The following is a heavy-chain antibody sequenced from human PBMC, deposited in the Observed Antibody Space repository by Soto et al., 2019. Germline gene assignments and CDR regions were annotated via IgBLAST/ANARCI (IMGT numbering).Heavy chain of an antibody. J-gene: IGHJ4*02. CDR3: RTQWLD. D-gene: IGHD6-19*01. Sequence: PGGSLRLSCAASGLIVSNAWMSWVRQAPGKGLEWVGLIKKKADGGTAVYAAPLKGRFTISRDDSKNTLYLEMSSLKTEDTAVYYCRTQWLDWGQGTLVTVSS. V-gene: IGHV3-15*01. CDR2: IKKKADGGTA. CDR1: GLIVSNAW.